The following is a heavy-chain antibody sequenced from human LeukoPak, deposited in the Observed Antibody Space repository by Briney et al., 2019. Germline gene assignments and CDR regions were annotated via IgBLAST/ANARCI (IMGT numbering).Heavy chain of an antibody. J-gene: IGHJ3*02. Sequence: PGGSLRLSCAASGFTSSSYWMSWVRQAPGKGLEWVANIKQDGSEKYYVDSVKGRFTISRDNAKNSLYLQMNSLRAEDTAVYYCAREMRGKDAFDIWGQGTMVTVSS. V-gene: IGHV3-7*01. CDR3: AREMRGKDAFDI. CDR1: GFTSSSYW. CDR2: IKQDGSEK.